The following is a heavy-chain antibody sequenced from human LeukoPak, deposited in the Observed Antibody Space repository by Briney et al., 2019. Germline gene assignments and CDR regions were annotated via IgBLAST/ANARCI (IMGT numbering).Heavy chain of an antibody. V-gene: IGHV1-2*02. CDR1: GYTFTAYY. Sequence: ASVKVSCKASGYTFTAYYMHWVRQAPGQGLEWMGGINPNSGGTNYAQKFHDRVTMTRDTSISTAYMELNRLKSDDTAVYYCATAPLNGYSSAWYSFDYWGQGTLVTVSS. CDR2: INPNSGGT. CDR3: ATAPLNGYSSAWYSFDY. J-gene: IGHJ4*02. D-gene: IGHD6-19*01.